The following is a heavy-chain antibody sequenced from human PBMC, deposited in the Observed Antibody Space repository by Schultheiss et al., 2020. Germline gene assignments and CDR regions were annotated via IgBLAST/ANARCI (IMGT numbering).Heavy chain of an antibody. V-gene: IGHV4-31*03. Sequence: SETLSLTCTVSGGSINTIYYYWSWIRQHPGKGLEWIAYIFHSGNTYYNPSLKSRVNISVDTSKNQFSLKLSSVTAADTAVYYCARALSSGWYVDCWGQGTLVTVSS. J-gene: IGHJ4*02. CDR1: GGSINTIYYY. CDR2: IFHSGNT. CDR3: ARALSSGWYVDC. D-gene: IGHD6-19*01.